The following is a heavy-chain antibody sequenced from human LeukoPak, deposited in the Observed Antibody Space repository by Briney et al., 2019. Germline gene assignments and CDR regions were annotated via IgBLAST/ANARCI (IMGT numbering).Heavy chain of an antibody. Sequence: GGSLRLSCAASGFTFDDYGMSWVRQAPGKGLEWVSGINWNGGSTGYADSVKGRFTISRDNAKNSLYLQMNSLRAEDTALYYCASVGGAAAGDYWGQGILVTVSS. V-gene: IGHV3-20*04. CDR2: INWNGGST. CDR3: ASVGGAAAGDY. J-gene: IGHJ4*02. CDR1: GFTFDDYG. D-gene: IGHD6-13*01.